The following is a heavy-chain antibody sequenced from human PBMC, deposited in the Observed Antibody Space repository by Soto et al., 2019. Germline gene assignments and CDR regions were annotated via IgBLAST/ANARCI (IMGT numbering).Heavy chain of an antibody. D-gene: IGHD3-22*01. J-gene: IGHJ4*02. V-gene: IGHV1-18*01. CDR2: VSTNNADT. CDR3: ARELNTDSSAYYSFAY. Sequence: DSGKVCFKTSGYTFTAYGLALLRQAPGQRPEWMGWVSTNNADTNYAQKFQGRVTMTTDRSTTTTYMELRSLRSDDTAVYYCARELNTDSSAYYSFAYWGQGTLVTVSS. CDR1: GYTFTAYG.